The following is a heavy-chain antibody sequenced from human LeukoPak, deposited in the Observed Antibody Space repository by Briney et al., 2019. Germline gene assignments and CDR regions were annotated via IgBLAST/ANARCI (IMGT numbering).Heavy chain of an antibody. CDR3: ARVSSGPYYYYYMDV. Sequence: PSETLSLTCTVSGGSISSGSYYWSWIRQPAGKGLEWIGRIYTSGSTNYNPSLKSRVTISVDTSKNQFSLKLSSVTAADTAVYYCARVSSGPYYYYYMDVWGKGTTVTVSS. CDR2: IYTSGST. D-gene: IGHD3-22*01. V-gene: IGHV4-61*02. CDR1: GGSISSGSYY. J-gene: IGHJ6*03.